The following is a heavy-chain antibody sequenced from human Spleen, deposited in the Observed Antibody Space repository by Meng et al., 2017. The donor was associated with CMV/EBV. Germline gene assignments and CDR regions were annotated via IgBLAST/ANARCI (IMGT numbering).Heavy chain of an antibody. CDR3: AHFPTVVTLYYFDY. CDR1: GFSLSTSGVG. CDR2: IYWNDDK. D-gene: IGHD4-23*01. J-gene: IGHJ4*02. V-gene: IGHV2-5*01. Sequence: GFSLSTSGVGVGWIRQPPGKALEWLALIYWNDDKRYSPSLKSRLTITKDTSKNQVVLTMTNMDPVDTATYYCAHFPTVVTLYYFDYWGQGTLVTVSS.